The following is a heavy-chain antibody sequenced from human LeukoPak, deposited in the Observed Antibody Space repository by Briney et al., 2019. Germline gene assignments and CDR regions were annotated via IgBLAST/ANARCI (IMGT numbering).Heavy chain of an antibody. D-gene: IGHD3-10*01. J-gene: IGHJ4*02. V-gene: IGHV3-23*01. Sequence: GGSLRLSCAASGFTFSSYAMSWVRQAPGKGLEWVSAISGSGGSTYYADSVKGRFTISRDSSKNTLYLQMNSLRAEDTAVYYCAKDMGNLWFGEAFDYWGQGTLVTVSS. CDR3: AKDMGNLWFGEAFDY. CDR2: ISGSGGST. CDR1: GFTFSSYA.